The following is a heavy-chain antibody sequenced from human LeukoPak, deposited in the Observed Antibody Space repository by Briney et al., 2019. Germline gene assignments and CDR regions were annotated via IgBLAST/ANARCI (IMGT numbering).Heavy chain of an antibody. J-gene: IGHJ6*02. Sequence: GGSLRLSCAASGFTFSSYWMNWARQAPGKGLEWVASINHNGNVNYYVDSAKGRFTISRDNAKNSLYLQMSNSRAEDTAVYFCARGSGLDVWGQGATVTVSS. CDR1: GFTFSSYW. D-gene: IGHD3-10*01. CDR3: ARGSGLDV. CDR2: INHNGNVN. V-gene: IGHV3-7*03.